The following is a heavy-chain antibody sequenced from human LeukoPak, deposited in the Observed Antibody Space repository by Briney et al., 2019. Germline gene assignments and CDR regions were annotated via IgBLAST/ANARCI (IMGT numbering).Heavy chain of an antibody. CDR1: GGSMNNYY. CDR3: ARGSYCSGGSCMFDY. V-gene: IGHV4-59*01. Sequence: SETLSLTCTVSGGSMNNYYWTWIRQPPGKGLEWIGHVYHTGNTNYNPSLKSRVTISADTSKNELSLKLSSVTAADTAVYYCARGSYCSGGSCMFDYWGQGTLVTVSS. D-gene: IGHD2-15*01. CDR2: VYHTGNT. J-gene: IGHJ4*02.